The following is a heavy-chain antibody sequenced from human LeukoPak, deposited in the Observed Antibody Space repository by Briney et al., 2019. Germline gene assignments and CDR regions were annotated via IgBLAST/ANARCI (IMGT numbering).Heavy chain of an antibody. D-gene: IGHD5-24*01. Sequence: GGSLRLSCAASGFTFSSYSMNWVRQAPGEGLEWVSYISSSSSTIYYADSVKGRFTISRDNAKNSLYLQMNSLRAEDTAVYYCARGASRDGSGYWGQGTLVTVSS. CDR2: ISSSSSTI. CDR1: GFTFSSYS. J-gene: IGHJ4*02. V-gene: IGHV3-48*04. CDR3: ARGASRDGSGY.